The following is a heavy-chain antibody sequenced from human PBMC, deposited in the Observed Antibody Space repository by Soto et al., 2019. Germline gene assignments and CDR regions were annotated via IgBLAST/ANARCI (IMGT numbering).Heavy chain of an antibody. CDR3: ARQNCGGDCYSDEYLQH. Sequence: ASVKVSCKASGYTFTGYYMHWVRQAPGQGLEWMGWINPNSGGTNYAQKFQGRVTMTRDTSISTAYMELSRLRSDDTAVYYCARQNCGGDCYSDEYLQHWGQGPLVTVYS. CDR1: GYTFTGYY. D-gene: IGHD2-21*02. CDR2: INPNSGGT. J-gene: IGHJ1*01. V-gene: IGHV1-2*02.